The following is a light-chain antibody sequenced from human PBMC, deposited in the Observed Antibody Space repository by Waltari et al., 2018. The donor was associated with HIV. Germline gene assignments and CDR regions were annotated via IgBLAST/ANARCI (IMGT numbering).Light chain of an antibody. Sequence: QSVLTQPPSASGTPGQRVTISCSGSTSNIGSYYVYWYQQPPGTAHKLPIYSNNQRPSGGPDRFSGSNAGTSASLAISGLRSEGEADEYWAAWDDSLSVVFGGGTKLTVL. CDR2: SNN. CDR1: TSNIGSYY. J-gene: IGLJ2*01. CDR3: AAWDDSLSVV. V-gene: IGLV1-47*02.